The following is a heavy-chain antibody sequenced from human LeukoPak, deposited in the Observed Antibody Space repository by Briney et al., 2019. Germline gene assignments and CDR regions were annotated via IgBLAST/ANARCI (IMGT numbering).Heavy chain of an antibody. CDR3: AREEVAAAGRYYYYGVDV. CDR1: GYTFTGYY. Sequence: ASVKVSCKASGYTFTGYYMHWVRQAPGQGLEWMGWINPNSGGTNYAQKFQGRVTMTRDTSISTAYMELSRLRSDDTAVYYCAREEVAAAGRYYYYGVDVWGQGTTVTVSS. D-gene: IGHD6-13*01. CDR2: INPNSGGT. V-gene: IGHV1-2*02. J-gene: IGHJ6*02.